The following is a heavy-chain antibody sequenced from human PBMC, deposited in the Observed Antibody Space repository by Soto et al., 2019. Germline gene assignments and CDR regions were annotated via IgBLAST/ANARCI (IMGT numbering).Heavy chain of an antibody. CDR3: AREEDHYYDSSGYYYSDAFDI. V-gene: IGHV1-69*13. CDR2: IIPIFGTA. J-gene: IGHJ3*02. CDR1: GGTFSSYA. Sequence: GASVKVSCKAFGGTFSSYAISWVRQAPGQGLERMGGIIPIFGTANYAQKFQGRVTITADESTSTAYMELSSLRSEDTAVYYCAREEDHYYDSSGYYYSDAFDIWGQGTMVTVSS. D-gene: IGHD3-22*01.